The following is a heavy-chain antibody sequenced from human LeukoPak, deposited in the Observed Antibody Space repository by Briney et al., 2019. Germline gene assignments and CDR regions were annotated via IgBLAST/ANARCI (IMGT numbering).Heavy chain of an antibody. V-gene: IGHV5-51*01. CDR3: ARIGDYVWGSYPLGYFDY. CDR2: IYPGDSDT. Sequence: GESLKISCKGSGYGFTSYWIGWVRQMPGKGLEWMGIIYPGDSDTRYSPSFQGQVTISADKSISTAYLQWSSLKASDTAMYYCARIGDYVWGSYPLGYFDYWGQGTLVTVSS. J-gene: IGHJ4*02. CDR1: GYGFTSYW. D-gene: IGHD3-16*02.